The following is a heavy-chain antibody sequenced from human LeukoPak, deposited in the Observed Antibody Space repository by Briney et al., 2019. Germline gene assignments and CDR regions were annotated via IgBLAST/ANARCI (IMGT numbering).Heavy chain of an antibody. D-gene: IGHD2-2*01. Sequence: GGSLRLSCAASGLTFSSYAMSWVRQAPGKGLEWVSALSASGGTTYYADSVKGRFTTSRDNSKNTLYLHMNSLRAEDTAVYNCAKLPREYCSSTSCPNWFDTWGQGTLVTVSS. CDR1: GLTFSSYA. V-gene: IGHV3-23*01. J-gene: IGHJ5*02. CDR3: AKLPREYCSSTSCPNWFDT. CDR2: LSASGGTT.